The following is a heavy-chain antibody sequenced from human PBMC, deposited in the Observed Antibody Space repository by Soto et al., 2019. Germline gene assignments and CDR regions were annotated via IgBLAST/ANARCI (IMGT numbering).Heavy chain of an antibody. CDR2: ISYDGSNK. J-gene: IGHJ3*02. Sequence: GGYPRLSCAASGFTFSSYGMHWVRQAPGQGLEWVAVISYDGSNKYYADSVKGRFTISRDNSKNTLYLQMNSLRAEDTAVYYCAKFSPGPPNPRVDAFDIWGQGTMVTVSS. V-gene: IGHV3-30*18. CDR3: AKFSPGPPNPRVDAFDI. CDR1: GFTFSSYG.